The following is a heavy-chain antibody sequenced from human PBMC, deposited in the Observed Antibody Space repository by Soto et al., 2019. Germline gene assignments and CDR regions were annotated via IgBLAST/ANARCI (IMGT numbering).Heavy chain of an antibody. CDR1: GFTFSSYG. Sequence: GGSLRLSCAASGFTFSSYGMHWVRQAPGKGLEWVAVIWYDGSNKYYADSVKGRFTISRDNSKNTLYLQLNSLSAEDTAVYYCARDRSIAAAGTGGIFDYWGQGTLVTVSS. D-gene: IGHD6-13*01. CDR3: ARDRSIAAAGTGGIFDY. CDR2: IWYDGSNK. V-gene: IGHV3-33*01. J-gene: IGHJ4*02.